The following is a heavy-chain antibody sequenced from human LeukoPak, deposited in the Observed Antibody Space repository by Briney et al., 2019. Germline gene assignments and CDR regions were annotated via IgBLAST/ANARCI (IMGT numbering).Heavy chain of an antibody. CDR2: ITTSDGNT. V-gene: IGHV3-23*01. D-gene: IGHD7-27*01. Sequence: GGSLRLSCAASGFTFSSYTMSWVRQAPGKGLEWVSTITTSDGNTYYADSVKGRFTVSRDNSKSTLFLQMNSLRAEDTAVYYCAKDGGLWVSAHWGDSWGRGTLVTVSS. J-gene: IGHJ4*02. CDR3: AKDGGLWVSAHWGDS. CDR1: GFTFSSYT.